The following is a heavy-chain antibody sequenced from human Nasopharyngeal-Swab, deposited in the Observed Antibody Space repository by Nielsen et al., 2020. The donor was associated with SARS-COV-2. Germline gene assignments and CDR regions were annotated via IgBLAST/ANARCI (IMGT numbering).Heavy chain of an antibody. Sequence: GESLKISCAASGYTFSSYWMHWVRQVPGKGLVWVARIDEYGGITDYADSVKGRFTISRDNAKNTLYLQMDSLRGEDTAVYYCARDAPAHYGAFYWGRGTLVTVSS. D-gene: IGHD4-17*01. J-gene: IGHJ4*02. CDR1: GYTFSSYW. CDR2: IDEYGGIT. CDR3: ARDAPAHYGAFY. V-gene: IGHV3-74*01.